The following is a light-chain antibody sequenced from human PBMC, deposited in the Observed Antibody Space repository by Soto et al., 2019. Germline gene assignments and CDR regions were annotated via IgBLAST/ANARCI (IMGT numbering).Light chain of an antibody. Sequence: QSVLTQSSSASASLGSSVKLTCTLSSGHSIYIIAWHQQQPGKAPRYLMKLEGSGSYNKGSGVPDRFLGSSSGADRYLTISNLQFEDEADYYCETWDRNTWVFGGGTQLTVL. V-gene: IGLV4-60*02. J-gene: IGLJ3*02. CDR3: ETWDRNTWV. CDR1: SGHSIYI. CDR2: LEGSGSY.